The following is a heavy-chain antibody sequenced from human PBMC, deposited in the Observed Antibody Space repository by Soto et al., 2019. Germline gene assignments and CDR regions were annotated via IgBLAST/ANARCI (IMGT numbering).Heavy chain of an antibody. CDR2: IDPSDSYT. Sequence: GEFLKISCKGSGYSFTSYWISWVRQMPGKGLEWMGRIDPSDSYTNYSPSFQGHVTISADKSISTAYLQWSSLKASDTAMYYCARHITMIVVAGAFDIWGQGTMVTVSS. CDR3: ARHITMIVVAGAFDI. CDR1: GYSFTSYW. D-gene: IGHD3-22*01. J-gene: IGHJ3*02. V-gene: IGHV5-10-1*01.